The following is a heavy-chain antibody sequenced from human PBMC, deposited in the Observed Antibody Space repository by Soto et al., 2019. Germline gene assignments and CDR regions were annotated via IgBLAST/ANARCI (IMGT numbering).Heavy chain of an antibody. CDR3: ARDRFFDWFDENDY. V-gene: IGHV3-74*01. J-gene: IGHJ4*02. CDR2: INSDGSST. Sequence: PGGSLRLSCAASGFTFSSYWMHWVRQAPGKGLVWVSRINSDGSSTSYADSVKGRFTVSRDNAKNTLYLQMNSLRAEDTAVYYCARDRFFDWFDENDYWGQGTLVTVSS. CDR1: GFTFSSYW. D-gene: IGHD3-9*01.